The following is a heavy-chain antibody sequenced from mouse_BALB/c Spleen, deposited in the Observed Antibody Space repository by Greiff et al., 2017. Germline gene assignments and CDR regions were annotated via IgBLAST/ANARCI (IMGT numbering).Heavy chain of an antibody. J-gene: IGHJ3*01. CDR3: ATHYYGRAWFAY. Sequence: VQLQQSGAELAKPGASVKMSCKASGYTFTSYWMHWVKQRPGQGLEWIGYINPSTGYTEYNQKFKDKATLTADKSSSTAYMQLSSLTSEDSAVYYCATHYYGRAWFAYWGQGTLVTVSA. CDR1: GYTFTSYW. CDR2: INPSTGYT. V-gene: IGHV1-7*01. D-gene: IGHD1-1*01.